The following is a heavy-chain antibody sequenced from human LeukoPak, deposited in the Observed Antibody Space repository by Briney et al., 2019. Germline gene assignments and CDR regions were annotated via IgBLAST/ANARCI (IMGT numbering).Heavy chain of an antibody. CDR2: ISSSSSTI. CDR3: ARESGTTVTIGVIDY. D-gene: IGHD4-17*01. V-gene: IGHV3-48*03. J-gene: IGHJ4*02. Sequence: GGSLRLSCAASGFTFSSYEMNWVRQAPGRGLEWVSYISSSSSTIYYADSVKGRFTLSRANAKNSTYLQMNSLRAKDTAVYYCARESGTTVTIGVIDYWGQGTLVTVSS. CDR1: GFTFSSYE.